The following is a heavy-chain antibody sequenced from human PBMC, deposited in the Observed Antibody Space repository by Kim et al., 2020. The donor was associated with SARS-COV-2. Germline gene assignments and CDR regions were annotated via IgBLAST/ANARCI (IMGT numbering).Heavy chain of an antibody. CDR2: ISYDGSNK. Sequence: GGSLRLSCAASGFTFSSYAMHWVRQAPGKGLEWVAVISYDGSNKYYADSVKGRFTISRDNSKNTLYLQMNSLRAEDTAVYYCARSGSGSYTNWFDPWGQGPLVTVSS. V-gene: IGHV3-30*04. CDR1: GFTFSSYA. CDR3: ARSGSGSYTNWFDP. J-gene: IGHJ5*02. D-gene: IGHD3-10*01.